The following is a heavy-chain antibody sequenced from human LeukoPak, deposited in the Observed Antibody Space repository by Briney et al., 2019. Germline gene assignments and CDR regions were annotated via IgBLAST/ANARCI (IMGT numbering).Heavy chain of an antibody. V-gene: IGHV4-39*01. CDR3: ARKGDSIAARPFDY. CDR1: GGSISSSSYY. D-gene: IGHD6-6*01. J-gene: IGHJ4*02. Sequence: SETLSLTCTVSGGSISSSSYYWGWIRQPPGKGLEWVGSIYYSGSTYYNPSPKSRVTISVDTSKNQFSLKLSSVTAADTAVYYCARKGDSIAARPFDYWGQGTLVTVSS. CDR2: IYYSGST.